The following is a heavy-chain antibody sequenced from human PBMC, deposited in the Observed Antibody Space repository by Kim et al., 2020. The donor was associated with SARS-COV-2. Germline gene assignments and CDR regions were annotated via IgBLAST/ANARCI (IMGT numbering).Heavy chain of an antibody. J-gene: IGHJ6*01. CDR1: GGTFSTLA. V-gene: IGHV1-69*13. CDR3: ARDHNYGWYGIDYYGMDV. CDR2: ITPIYGTT. D-gene: IGHD6-19*01. Sequence: SVKVSCKASGGTFSTLAVSWVRQAPGQGLEWMGGITPIYGTTDYAQKFQGRLTITADASTVIAYMELSGLRSEDTAVYYCARDHNYGWYGIDYYGMDV.